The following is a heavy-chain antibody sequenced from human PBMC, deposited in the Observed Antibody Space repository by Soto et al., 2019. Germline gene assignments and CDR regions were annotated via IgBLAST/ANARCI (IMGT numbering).Heavy chain of an antibody. CDR3: ARRGILTGYYYYGMDV. V-gene: IGHV4-39*01. Sequence: TLSLTCTVSGGSISSSSYYWGWIRQPPGKGLEWIGSIYYSGSTYYNPSLKSRVTISVDTSKNQFSLKLSSVTAADTAVYYCARRGILTGYYYYGMDVWGQGTTVTVSS. CDR2: IYYSGST. CDR1: GGSISSSSYY. J-gene: IGHJ6*02. D-gene: IGHD3-9*01.